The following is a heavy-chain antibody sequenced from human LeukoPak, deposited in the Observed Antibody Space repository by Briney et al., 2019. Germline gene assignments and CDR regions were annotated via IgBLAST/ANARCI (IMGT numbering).Heavy chain of an antibody. J-gene: IGHJ4*02. CDR1: GSFSSYV. Sequence: TGGSLRLSCAASGSFSSYVMTWVRQAPGRGLEWVSHISSSGSTIYYADFVKGRFTISRDNAKNSLYLQMNSLRAEDTALYYCAREYGNYRDYWGQGTLVIVSS. D-gene: IGHD4-17*01. CDR2: ISSSGSTI. V-gene: IGHV3-48*03. CDR3: AREYGNYRDY.